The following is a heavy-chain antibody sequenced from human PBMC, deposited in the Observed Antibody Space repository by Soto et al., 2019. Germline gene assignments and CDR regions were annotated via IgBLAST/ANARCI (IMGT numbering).Heavy chain of an antibody. Sequence: QVQLQQWGAGLLKPSEPLSLTCAVYGGSFSGYYWSWIRQPPGKGLEWFGEINHSGSTKYNPSLKSRVTISVDTSKNQFALKLSSVTAADTAVYYCAREVMITFGGVIVSYYYYYMDVWGKGTTVTVSS. J-gene: IGHJ6*03. CDR2: INHSGST. D-gene: IGHD3-16*02. V-gene: IGHV4-34*01. CDR3: AREVMITFGGVIVSYYYYYMDV. CDR1: GGSFSGYY.